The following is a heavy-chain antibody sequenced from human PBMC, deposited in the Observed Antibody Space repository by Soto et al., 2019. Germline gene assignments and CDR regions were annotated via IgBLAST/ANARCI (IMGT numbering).Heavy chain of an antibody. V-gene: IGHV3-53*01. J-gene: IGHJ6*02. CDR3: ARDLGSKGYYYYYGMDF. CDR2: IYSGGST. D-gene: IGHD4-4*01. CDR1: GFTVSSNY. Sequence: GGSLRLSCAASGFTVSSNYMSWVRQAPGKGLEWVSVIYSGGSTYYADSVKGRFTISRDNSKNTLYLQMNSLRAEDTAVYYCARDLGSKGYYYYYGMDFWGQGTMVTVSS.